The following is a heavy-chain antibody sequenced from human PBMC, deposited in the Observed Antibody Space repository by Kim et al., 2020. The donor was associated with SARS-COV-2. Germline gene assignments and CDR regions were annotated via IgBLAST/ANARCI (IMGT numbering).Heavy chain of an antibody. J-gene: IGHJ4*02. CDR3: ASSGIIV. V-gene: IGHV3-48*04. CDR2: SSSTI. Sequence: SSSTIYYIDSVKGRFTVSRDNAKNSLFLQMNSLRVEDTAVYYCASSGIIVWGQGTLVTVSS. D-gene: IGHD3-10*01.